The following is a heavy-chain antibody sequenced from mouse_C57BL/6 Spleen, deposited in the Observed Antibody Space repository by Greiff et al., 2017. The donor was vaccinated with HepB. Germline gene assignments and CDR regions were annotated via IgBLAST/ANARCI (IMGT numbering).Heavy chain of an antibody. V-gene: IGHV5-6*01. CDR2: ISSGGSYT. CDR3: ARRGYDYDGGLFAY. Sequence: EVQLQESGGDLVKPGGSLKLSCAASGFTFSSYGMSWVRQTPDKRLEWVATISSGGSYTYYPDSVKGRFTLSRDNAKNTLYLQMSSLKSEDTAMYYCARRGYDYDGGLFAYWGQGTLVTVSA. CDR1: GFTFSSYG. J-gene: IGHJ3*01. D-gene: IGHD2-4*01.